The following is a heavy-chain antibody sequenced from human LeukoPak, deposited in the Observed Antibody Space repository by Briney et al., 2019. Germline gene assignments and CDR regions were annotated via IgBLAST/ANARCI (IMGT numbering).Heavy chain of an antibody. Sequence: PGGSLRLSCAASGFTFSSYAMSWVRQAPGKGLEWVSSIGGGGVDTYYADSVKGRFTISRDNSKNTLYLQMNSLRVEDTAVYYCAKDPPTAGTTFDNWGRGTLATVSS. CDR3: AKDPPTAGTTFDN. D-gene: IGHD1-1*01. J-gene: IGHJ4*02. V-gene: IGHV3-23*01. CDR2: IGGGGVDT. CDR1: GFTFSSYA.